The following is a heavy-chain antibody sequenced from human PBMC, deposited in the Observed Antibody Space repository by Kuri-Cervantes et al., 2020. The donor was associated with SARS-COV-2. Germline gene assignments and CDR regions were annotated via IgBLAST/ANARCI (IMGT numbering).Heavy chain of an antibody. CDR2: INPNSGGT. Sequence: ASVKVSCKASGYTFTGYYMHWVRQAPGQGLEWMGWINPNSGGTNYAQKFQGWVTMTRDTSISTACMELNRLRSDDTAVYYCARADHYYDSSGYSQETFDYWGQGTLVTVSS. D-gene: IGHD3-22*01. V-gene: IGHV1-2*04. CDR1: GYTFTGYY. J-gene: IGHJ4*02. CDR3: ARADHYYDSSGYSQETFDY.